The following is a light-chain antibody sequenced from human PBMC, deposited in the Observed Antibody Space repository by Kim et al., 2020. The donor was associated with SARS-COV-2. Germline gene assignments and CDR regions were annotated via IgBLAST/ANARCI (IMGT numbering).Light chain of an antibody. CDR2: GKN. CDR3: NSRDNNDNVL. CDR1: SLRTYY. J-gene: IGLJ2*01. Sequence: VALGQTVRITCQGDSLRTYYTTWFQQKPGQAPIVVFYGKNNRPSGIPDRFSGSSSGNTASLTITATQAGDEADYHCNSRDNNDNVLFGGGTQLTVL. V-gene: IGLV3-19*01.